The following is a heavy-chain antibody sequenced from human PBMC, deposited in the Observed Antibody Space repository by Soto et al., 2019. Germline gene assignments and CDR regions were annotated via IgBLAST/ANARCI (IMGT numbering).Heavy chain of an antibody. CDR1: GGTFSSYA. Sequence: GASVKVSCKASGGTFSSYAISWVRQAPGRGLEWMGGIIPIFGTANYAQKFQGRVTITADESTSTAYMELSSLRSEDTAVYYCARNILTGYYDDYYYYGMDVWGQGTTVTVSS. D-gene: IGHD3-9*01. V-gene: IGHV1-69*13. CDR3: ARNILTGYYDDYYYYGMDV. CDR2: IIPIFGTA. J-gene: IGHJ6*02.